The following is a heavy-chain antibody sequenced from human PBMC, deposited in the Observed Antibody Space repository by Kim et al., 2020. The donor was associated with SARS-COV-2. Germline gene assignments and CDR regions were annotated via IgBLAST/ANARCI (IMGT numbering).Heavy chain of an antibody. Sequence: STIYYADSVKGRFTISRDNAKNSLYLQMNSLRDEDTAVYYCARGQWLVLFGGQGTLVTVSS. V-gene: IGHV3-48*02. CDR2: STI. CDR3: ARGQWLVLF. D-gene: IGHD6-19*01. J-gene: IGHJ4*02.